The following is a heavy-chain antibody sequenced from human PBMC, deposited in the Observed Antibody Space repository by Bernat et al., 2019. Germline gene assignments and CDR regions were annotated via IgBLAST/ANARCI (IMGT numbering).Heavy chain of an antibody. Sequence: QVQLQESGPGLVKPSETLSLTCTVSGGSISSYYWSWIRQPPGKGLEWIGYIYYSGSTNYNPSLKSRVTISVDTSKNQFSLKLSSVTAADTAVYYCARGAVVAAFPDAFDIWGQGTMVTVSS. CDR3: ARGAVVAAFPDAFDI. CDR2: IYYSGST. CDR1: GGSISSYY. D-gene: IGHD2-15*01. V-gene: IGHV4-59*08. J-gene: IGHJ3*02.